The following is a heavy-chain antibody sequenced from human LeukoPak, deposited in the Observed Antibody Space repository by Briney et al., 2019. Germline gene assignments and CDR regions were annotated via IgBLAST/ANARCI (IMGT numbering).Heavy chain of an antibody. J-gene: IGHJ3*02. Sequence: GGSLRLSCAASGFIFSSYWMSWVRQAPGKGLEWVANIKQDGSEKYYVDSVKGRFTISRDNAKNSLYLQMNSLRAEDTAVYYCARPQQWLVRGAFDIWGQGTMVTVSS. CDR1: GFIFSSYW. CDR2: IKQDGSEK. CDR3: ARPQQWLVRGAFDI. V-gene: IGHV3-7*01. D-gene: IGHD6-19*01.